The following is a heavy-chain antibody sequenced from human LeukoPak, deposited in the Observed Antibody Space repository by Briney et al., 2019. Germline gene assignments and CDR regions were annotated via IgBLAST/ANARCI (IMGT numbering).Heavy chain of an antibody. CDR2: IIPIFGTA. D-gene: IGHD6-19*01. J-gene: IGHJ5*02. CDR3: ARGRIAVAGMRYWFDP. Sequence: SVKVSCKASGYTFTGYYMHWVRQAPGQGLEWMGGIIPIFGTANYAQKFQGRVTITADESTSTAYMELSSLRSEDTAVYYCARGRIAVAGMRYWFDPWGQGTLVTVSS. V-gene: IGHV1-69*13. CDR1: GYTFTGYY.